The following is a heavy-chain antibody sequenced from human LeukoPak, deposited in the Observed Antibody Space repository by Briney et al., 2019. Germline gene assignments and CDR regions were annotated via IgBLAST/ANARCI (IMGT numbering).Heavy chain of an antibody. D-gene: IGHD3-22*01. CDR3: AKSSSGFLDVFDL. J-gene: IGHJ3*01. Sequence: GTSLRLSCAASGFTFSTYGMHWVRQAPGKGLEWVALITYDGYYKYYSDSVKGRFTISSDTSKNTLSLQMNSLRAEDTAVYYCAKSSSGFLDVFDLWGQGTMVTVSS. CDR1: GFTFSTYG. V-gene: IGHV3-30*18. CDR2: ITYDGYYK.